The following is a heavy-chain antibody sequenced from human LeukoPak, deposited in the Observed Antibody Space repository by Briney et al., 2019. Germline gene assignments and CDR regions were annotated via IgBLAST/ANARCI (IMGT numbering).Heavy chain of an antibody. V-gene: IGHV3-21*01. D-gene: IGHD4-17*01. J-gene: IGHJ6*03. Sequence: GGSLRLSCAASGFTFSIYSMNWVRQAPGKWLEWVSSIISSSYIYYADPVKGRFTISRDNAKNSLYLQMNSLRAEDTAVYYCARAFYGANYYYYYMDVWGKGTTVTVSS. CDR1: GFTFSIYS. CDR2: IISSSYI. CDR3: ARAFYGANYYYYYMDV.